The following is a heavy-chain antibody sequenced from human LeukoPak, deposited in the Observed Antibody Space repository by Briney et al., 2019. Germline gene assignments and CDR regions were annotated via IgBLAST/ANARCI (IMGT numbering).Heavy chain of an antibody. D-gene: IGHD5-18*01. Sequence: GGSLRLSCAASGFTFSSYEMNWVRQAPGKGLEWVSAISGSGGSTYYADSVKGRFTISRDNSKNTLYLQMNSLRAEDTAVYYCAKEGRYSYGTDAFDIWGQGTMVTVSS. CDR2: ISGSGGST. J-gene: IGHJ3*02. CDR1: GFTFSSYE. CDR3: AKEGRYSYGTDAFDI. V-gene: IGHV3-23*01.